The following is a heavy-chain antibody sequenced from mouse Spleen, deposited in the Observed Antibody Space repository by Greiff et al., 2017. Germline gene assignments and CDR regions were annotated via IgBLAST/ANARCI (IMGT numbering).Heavy chain of an antibody. J-gene: IGHJ4*01. Sequence: EVHLVESGGGLVKLGGSLKLSCAASGFTFSSYYMSWVRQTPEKRLEWVATISSGGGSTYYPDSVKGRFTISRDNAKNTLYLQMSSLNSEDTAVYYCARDGAMDYWGQGTSVTVSS. CDR2: ISSGGGST. CDR3: ARDGAMDY. CDR1: GFTFSSYY. D-gene: IGHD2-3*01. V-gene: IGHV5-12-1*01.